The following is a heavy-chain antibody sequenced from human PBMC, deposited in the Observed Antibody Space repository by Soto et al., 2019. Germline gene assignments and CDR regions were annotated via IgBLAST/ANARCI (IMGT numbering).Heavy chain of an antibody. V-gene: IGHV3-48*03. D-gene: IGHD5-18*01. CDR2: ISSSGSTA. J-gene: IGHJ4*02. CDR3: TRAAWLPYLSFY. Sequence: PRGSLRLSCAASGFTFSRFELHWVRQAPGKGLEWISYISSSGSTAYYASAVEGRFTISRDNANNSVYLQMDSLRAEDTALYYCTRAAWLPYLSFYWGQGALVTVSS. CDR1: GFTFSRFE.